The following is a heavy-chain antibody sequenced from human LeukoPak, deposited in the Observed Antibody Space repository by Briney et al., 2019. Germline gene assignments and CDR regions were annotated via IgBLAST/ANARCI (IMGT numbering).Heavy chain of an antibody. CDR1: GYTFTNYG. CDR2: ISAYNGNT. J-gene: IGHJ5*02. V-gene: IGHV1-18*01. CDR3: ARAYYGSGSPQFDP. Sequence: AASVKVSCKASGYTFTNYGISWVRQAPGQGLEWMGWISAYNGNTNYAQKLQGRVTMTTDTSTSTAYMELRSLRSDDTAVYYCARAYYGSGSPQFDPWGQGTLVTVSS. D-gene: IGHD3-10*01.